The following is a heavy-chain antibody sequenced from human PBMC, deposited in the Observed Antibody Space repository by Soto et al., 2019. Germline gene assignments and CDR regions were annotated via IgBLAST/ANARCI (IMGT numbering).Heavy chain of an antibody. D-gene: IGHD2-21*01. V-gene: IGHV4-31*03. J-gene: IGHJ6*02. Sequence: QVQLQESGPGLVKPSQTLSLTCTVSGGSISSGGYYWNWIRQHPGKGLEWMGYLYYSGTTYYNPSLRSRVTLSVDTSKNQFSLKLSSVTAADTAVYYCAASCVGCGGFNYYGMDVWGQGTTVTVSS. CDR2: LYYSGTT. CDR1: GGSISSGGYY. CDR3: AASCVGCGGFNYYGMDV.